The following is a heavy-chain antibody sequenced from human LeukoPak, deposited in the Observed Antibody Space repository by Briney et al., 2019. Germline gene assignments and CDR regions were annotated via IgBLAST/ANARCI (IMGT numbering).Heavy chain of an antibody. CDR1: GFTFSSYG. CDR2: ISYDGSNK. V-gene: IGHV3-30*03. CDR3: ARDLYSSSWFLDY. Sequence: PGRSLRLSCAASGFTFSSYGMHWVRQAPGKGLEWVAVISYDGSNKYYADSVKGRFTISRDNAKNSLYLQMNSLRAEDTAVYYCARDLYSSSWFLDYWGQGTLVTVSS. D-gene: IGHD6-13*01. J-gene: IGHJ4*02.